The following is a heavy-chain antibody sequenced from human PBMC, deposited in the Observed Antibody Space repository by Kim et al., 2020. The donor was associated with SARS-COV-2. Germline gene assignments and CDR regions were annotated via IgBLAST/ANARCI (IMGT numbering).Heavy chain of an antibody. V-gene: IGHV3-21*06. D-gene: IGHD1-26*01. J-gene: IGHJ4*02. CDR3: TGGLGGGGDYFDF. Sequence: YYANSVKGRFTISRGNGKNSLCRQMNSLRAEDTATYYCTGGLGGGGDYFDFWGQGTVVTVSS.